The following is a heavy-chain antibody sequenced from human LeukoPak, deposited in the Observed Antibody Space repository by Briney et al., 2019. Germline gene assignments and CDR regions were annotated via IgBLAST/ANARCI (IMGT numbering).Heavy chain of an antibody. Sequence: PGGSLRLSCAASGFTFSSCGMHWVRQAPGKGLEWVAVISYDGSNKYYADSVKGRFTISRDNSKNTLYLQMNSLRAEDTAVYYCAKTMTTVTTYLDYWGQGTLVTVSS. CDR1: GFTFSSCG. CDR2: ISYDGSNK. J-gene: IGHJ4*02. D-gene: IGHD4-17*01. V-gene: IGHV3-30*18. CDR3: AKTMTTVTTYLDY.